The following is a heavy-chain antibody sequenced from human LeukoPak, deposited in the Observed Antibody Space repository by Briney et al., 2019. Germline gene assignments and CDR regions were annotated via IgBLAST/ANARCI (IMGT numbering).Heavy chain of an antibody. CDR3: AGTDALYCYGMDV. CDR2: ISSSSSYI. V-gene: IGHV3-21*01. J-gene: IGHJ6*02. CDR1: GFTFSSYS. Sequence: GGSLRLSCAASGFTFSSYSMNWVRQAPGKGLEWVSSISSSSSYIYYADSVKGRFTISRDNAKNSLYLQMNSLRAEDKAVYYCAGTDALYCYGMDVWGQGTTVTVSS.